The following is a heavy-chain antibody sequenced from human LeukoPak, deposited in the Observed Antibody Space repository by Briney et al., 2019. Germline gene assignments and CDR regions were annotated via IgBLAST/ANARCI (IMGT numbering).Heavy chain of an antibody. J-gene: IGHJ4*02. CDR3: ANRVVTAGGLDYFDY. CDR2: IIPILGIA. D-gene: IGHD2-21*02. CDR1: GGTFSSYA. Sequence: SLKVSCKASGGTFSSYAISWVRQAPGQGLEWMGRIIPILGIANYAQKFQGRVTITADKSTSTAYMELSSLRSEDTAVYYCANRVVTAGGLDYFDYWGQGTLVTFSS. V-gene: IGHV1-69*04.